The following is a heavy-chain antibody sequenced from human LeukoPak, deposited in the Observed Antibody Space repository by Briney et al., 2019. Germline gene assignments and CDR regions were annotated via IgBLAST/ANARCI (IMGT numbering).Heavy chain of an antibody. CDR3: AIRGDIVAVPADLYYYYYMDV. CDR2: IIPIFGTA. Sequence: SVKVSCKASGGTFSSYAISWVRQAPGQGLEWMGGIIPIFGTANYAQKFQGRVTITADESTSTAYMELSSLRSEDTAVYYCAIRGDIVAVPADLYYYYYMDVWGKGTTVTVSS. D-gene: IGHD2-2*01. CDR1: GGTFSSYA. V-gene: IGHV1-69*01. J-gene: IGHJ6*03.